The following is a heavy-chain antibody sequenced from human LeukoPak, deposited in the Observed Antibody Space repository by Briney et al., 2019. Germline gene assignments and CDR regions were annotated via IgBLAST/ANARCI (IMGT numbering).Heavy chain of an antibody. CDR2: INHSGST. Sequence: SETLSLTCAVYGGSFSGYYWSWIRQPPGKGLEWIGEINHSGSTNYNPSLKSRVTISVDTSKNQFSLKLSSVTAADTAVYYCARGGRITMVRGVIITGIDYWAREPWSPSPQ. V-gene: IGHV4-34*01. J-gene: IGHJ4*02. CDR3: ARGGRITMVRGVIITGIDY. CDR1: GGSFSGYY. D-gene: IGHD3-10*01.